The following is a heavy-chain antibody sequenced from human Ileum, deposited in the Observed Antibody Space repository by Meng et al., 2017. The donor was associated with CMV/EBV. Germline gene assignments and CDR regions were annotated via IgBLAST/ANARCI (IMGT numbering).Heavy chain of an antibody. D-gene: IGHD2-21*01. J-gene: IGHJ4*02. V-gene: IGHV3-23*01. CDR3: AKGGTPYCGGDCYSDY. CDR1: GFTFISYS. CDR2: IRGSGGST. Sequence: ETLSLTCAASGFTFISYSMNWVRQAPGKGLEWVSSIRGSGGSTYYADSVKGRFTISRDNSKNTVYMQMNSLRAEDTAVYYCAKGGTPYCGGDCYSDYWGQGILVTVSS.